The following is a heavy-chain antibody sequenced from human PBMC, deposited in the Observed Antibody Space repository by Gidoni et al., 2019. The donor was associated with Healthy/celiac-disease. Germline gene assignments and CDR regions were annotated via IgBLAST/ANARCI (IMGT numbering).Heavy chain of an antibody. CDR1: VYSFTSYW. CDR2: IYPGDADT. Sequence: EVQLVQSGAEAKKHGEPMKISCKGSVYSFTSYWIGGVRQRPGKGLEWMGIIYPGDADTRYSPSFQGQVTISADKSISTAYLQWSSLKASDTAMYYCARRYCSGGSCYHVDYWGQGTLVTVSS. CDR3: ARRYCSGGSCYHVDY. J-gene: IGHJ4*02. V-gene: IGHV5-51*01. D-gene: IGHD2-15*01.